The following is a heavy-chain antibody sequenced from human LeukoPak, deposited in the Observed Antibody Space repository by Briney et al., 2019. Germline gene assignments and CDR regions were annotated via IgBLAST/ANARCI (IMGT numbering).Heavy chain of an antibody. CDR1: VCTHSNNY. Sequence: GGSLRLSCVASVCTHSNNYMSWVRQAPGKGLEWVSVIYSGGSTYYTDSVKGRFTISRDTSKNTLYLQMNSLKTEKKDVYYCTYHDIVVVVAASPLALMPDYWGEGALVTVSS. CDR2: IYSGGST. D-gene: IGHD2-15*01. CDR3: TYHDIVVVVAASPLALMPDY. J-gene: IGHJ4*02. V-gene: IGHV3-53*01.